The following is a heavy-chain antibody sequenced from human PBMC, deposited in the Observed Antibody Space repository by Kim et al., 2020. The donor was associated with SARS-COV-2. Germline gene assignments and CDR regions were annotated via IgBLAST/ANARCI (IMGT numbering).Heavy chain of an antibody. J-gene: IGHJ4*02. V-gene: IGHV4-34*01. D-gene: IGHD3-22*01. Sequence: KHNPSLKSRVTISVDPSTNQFSLKVNFVTAADTAVYYCERGPIPSGNSDYWGQGILVTVSS. CDR3: ERGPIPSGNSDY.